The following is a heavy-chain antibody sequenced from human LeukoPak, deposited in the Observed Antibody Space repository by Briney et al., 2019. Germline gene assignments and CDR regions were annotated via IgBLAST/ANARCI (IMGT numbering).Heavy chain of an antibody. J-gene: IGHJ4*02. CDR3: ARVRGQGRYDY. CDR2: INVGNGNT. V-gene: IGHV1-3*01. Sequence: ASVKVSCRASGYTFTSYAIHWVRQAPGQRLEWMGWINVGNGNTKYSQKLQGRVTITRDTSASTAYMELSSLRSEDTAVYYCARVRGQGRYDYWGQGTLVTVSS. CDR1: GYTFTSYA.